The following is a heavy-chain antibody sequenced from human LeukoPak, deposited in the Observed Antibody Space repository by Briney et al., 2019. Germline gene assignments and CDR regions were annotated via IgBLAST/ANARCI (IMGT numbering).Heavy chain of an antibody. CDR3: ARGGYYYDSSGGAFDI. Sequence: PGGSLRLSCAASGFIFSSYAMDWVRQAPGKGLEWVALISYDGSNKYYADSVKGRFTMSRDNSKNTLYLQMSTLRAEDTAVYYCARGGYYYDSSGGAFDIWGQGTMVTVSS. D-gene: IGHD3-22*01. CDR1: GFIFSSYA. V-gene: IGHV3-30*04. J-gene: IGHJ3*02. CDR2: ISYDGSNK.